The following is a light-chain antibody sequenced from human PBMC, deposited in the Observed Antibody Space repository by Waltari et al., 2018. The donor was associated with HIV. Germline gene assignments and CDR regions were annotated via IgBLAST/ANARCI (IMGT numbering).Light chain of an antibody. CDR3: QQYYTLRST. CDR1: RTVLYNRNY. CDR2: WAS. Sequence: DIVMTQSPDSLAVSLGARATVTCTSSRTVLYNRNYLAWYQQKPVQPPKVLIYWASTRAIGVPDRFSGSGSGTDFSLTISRVQADDVAIYYCQQYYTLRSTFGGGTKIEI. J-gene: IGKJ4*01. V-gene: IGKV4-1*01.